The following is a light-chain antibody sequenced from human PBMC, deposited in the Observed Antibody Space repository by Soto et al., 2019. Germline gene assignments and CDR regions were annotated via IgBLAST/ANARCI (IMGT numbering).Light chain of an antibody. V-gene: IGKV1-33*01. CDR2: DAS. CDR3: QQYDNLPLT. Sequence: DIQMTQSPSTLSASVVDRDTITCQASQDISNYLNWYQQKPGKAPKLLIYDASNLETGVPSRFSGSGSGTDFTFTISSLQPEDIATYYCQQYDNLPLTFGGGTKVDIK. CDR1: QDISNY. J-gene: IGKJ4*01.